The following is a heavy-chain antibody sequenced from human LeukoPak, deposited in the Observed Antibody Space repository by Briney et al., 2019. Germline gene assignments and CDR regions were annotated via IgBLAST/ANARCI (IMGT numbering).Heavy chain of an antibody. CDR3: ARDIYGGRDFDY. J-gene: IGHJ4*02. D-gene: IGHD4-23*01. CDR1: GYTFTGYY. CDR2: INPNSGGT. Sequence: ASVKVSCXASGYTFTGYYMHWVRQAPGQGLEWMGWINPNSGGTNYAQKFQGRVTMTRGTSISTAYMELSRLRSDDTAVYYCARDIYGGRDFDYWGQGTLVTVSS. V-gene: IGHV1-2*02.